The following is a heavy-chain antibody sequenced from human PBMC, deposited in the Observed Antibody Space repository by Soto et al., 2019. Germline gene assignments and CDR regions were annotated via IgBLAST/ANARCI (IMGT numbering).Heavy chain of an antibody. CDR2: ISSSGSII. CDR1: GFTFSDYY. V-gene: IGHV3-11*01. D-gene: IGHD2-15*01. CDR3: ARDQIGVVAATRVDY. J-gene: IGHJ4*02. Sequence: QVQLVESGGGLVKPGGSLRLSCAASGFTFSDYYMSWIRQAPGKGLEWVSYISSSGSIIYYADSVKGRITISRDNAKNSLYLQRNSLRAEDTAVYYCARDQIGVVAATRVDYWGQGTLVTVSS.